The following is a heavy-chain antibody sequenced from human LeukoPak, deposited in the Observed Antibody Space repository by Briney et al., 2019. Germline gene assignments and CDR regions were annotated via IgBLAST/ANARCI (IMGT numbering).Heavy chain of an antibody. V-gene: IGHV3-66*01. J-gene: IGHJ4*02. D-gene: IGHD5-24*01. Sequence: GGSLRLSCAASGYVSNNYMSWVRQAPGKGLEWVSVIYTSGSTYYADSVRGRFTISRDNSKNTLYLQMNSLRAEDTAVYYCARVVSSNFYFDYWGQGTLVTVSS. CDR3: ARVVSSNFYFDY. CDR1: GYVSNNY. CDR2: IYTSGST.